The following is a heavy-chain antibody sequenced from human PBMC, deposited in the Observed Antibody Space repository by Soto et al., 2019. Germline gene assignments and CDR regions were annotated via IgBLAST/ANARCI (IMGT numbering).Heavy chain of an antibody. J-gene: IGHJ3*02. V-gene: IGHV3-7*01. CDR2: INQDGSDK. CDR1: GFTFSSCW. CDR3: SRHASGWNDAFDS. Sequence: PGGSLRLSCAASGFTFSSCWMSWFRQAPGKGLEWVANINQDGSDKYYVDSVKGRFTISRDNAKNSLFLQMNSLRAEDTAVYYCSRHASGWNDAFDSWGKGTMAIV. D-gene: IGHD6-19*01.